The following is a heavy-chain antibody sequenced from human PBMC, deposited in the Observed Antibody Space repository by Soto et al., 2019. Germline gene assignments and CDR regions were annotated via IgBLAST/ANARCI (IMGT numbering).Heavy chain of an antibody. Sequence: GGSLRLSCAASGVTFSRDGMSWVRQAPGKGLEWVSLITDNGGSTYYADSVKGRFTISRDNTKNTLFLQMNSLRAEDTAVYYCAKERATTTAFDYWGQGPLVTVSS. CDR3: AKERATTTAFDY. CDR1: GVTFSRDG. D-gene: IGHD4-17*01. CDR2: ITDNGGST. V-gene: IGHV3-23*01. J-gene: IGHJ4*02.